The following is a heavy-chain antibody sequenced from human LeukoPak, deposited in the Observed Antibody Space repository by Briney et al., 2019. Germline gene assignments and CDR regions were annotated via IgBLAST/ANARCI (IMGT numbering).Heavy chain of an antibody. CDR2: ISSSSSYI. D-gene: IGHD4-11*01. CDR1: GFTFSSYS. J-gene: IGHJ4*02. Sequence: GGSLRLSCAASGFTFSSYSMNWVRQAPGKGLEWVSSISSSSSYIYYADSVKGRFTISRDNTKNSLYLQMNSLTAEATAVYYCASWSLQYETTPFDYRGQGTLVTVSS. CDR3: ASWSLQYETTPFDY. V-gene: IGHV3-21*01.